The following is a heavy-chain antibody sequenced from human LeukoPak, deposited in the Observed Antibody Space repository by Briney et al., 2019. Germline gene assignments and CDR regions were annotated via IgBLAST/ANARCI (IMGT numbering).Heavy chain of an antibody. CDR3: ARVKGGATTDY. J-gene: IGHJ4*02. CDR2: IIWNGGDT. D-gene: IGHD1-26*01. Sequence: GGSLRLSCAASEFTFDDYAMNWVRQGPGKGLEWVSGIIWNGGDTAYADSVKGRFTISRANAKTSLHLQMNSLRVEDTALYYCARVKGGATTDYWGQGALVTVSS. CDR1: EFTFDDYA. V-gene: IGHV3-20*04.